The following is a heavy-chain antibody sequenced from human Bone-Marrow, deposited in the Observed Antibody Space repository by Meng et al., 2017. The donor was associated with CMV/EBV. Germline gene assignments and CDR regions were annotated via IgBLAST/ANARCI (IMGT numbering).Heavy chain of an antibody. V-gene: IGHV3-11*06. Sequence: SCAASGFTFSDYYMSWIRQAPGKGLEWVSYISSSSSYTNYADSVKGRFTISRDNAKNSLYLQMNSLRAEDTAVYYCARVVAVAGTNDHWGQGTLVTVSS. CDR2: ISSSSSYT. CDR1: GFTFSDYY. CDR3: ARVVAVAGTNDH. J-gene: IGHJ4*02. D-gene: IGHD6-19*01.